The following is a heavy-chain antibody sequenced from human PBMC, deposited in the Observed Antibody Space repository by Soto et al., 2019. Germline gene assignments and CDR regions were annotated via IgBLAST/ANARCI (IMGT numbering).Heavy chain of an antibody. CDR3: VKDGYSSRWYYAGMIV. Sequence: GGSLRLSCAASGFTFSSYAMSWVRQAPGKGLEWVSAISGSGGSTYYADSVKGRCTISRDNSKNTLYLQMNSLRAEDTAVYYCVKDGYSSRWYYAGMIVWGQGPTVSV. D-gene: IGHD6-13*01. V-gene: IGHV3-23*01. J-gene: IGHJ6*02. CDR2: ISGSGGST. CDR1: GFTFSSYA.